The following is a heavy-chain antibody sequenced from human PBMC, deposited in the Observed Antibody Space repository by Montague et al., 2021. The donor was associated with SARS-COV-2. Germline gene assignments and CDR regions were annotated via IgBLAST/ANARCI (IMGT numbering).Heavy chain of an antibody. CDR2: ISDRGSA. CDR3: ARRYSGTWESFYRYMDV. Sequence: SETLSLTCIVSGDSISASDYYWGWIRRPPGKGLEWIGSISDRGSATYKASLQSRLTISVDTSKNQFSLKVYSVTAADTAVYYCARRYSGTWESFYRYMDVWVRGTTVIVSS. V-gene: IGHV4-39*01. D-gene: IGHD1-26*01. J-gene: IGHJ6*03. CDR1: GDSISASDYY.